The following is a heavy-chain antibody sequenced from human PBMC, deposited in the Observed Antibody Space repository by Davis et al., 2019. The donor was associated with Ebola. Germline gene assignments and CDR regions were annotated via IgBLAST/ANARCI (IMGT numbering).Heavy chain of an antibody. J-gene: IGHJ6*02. D-gene: IGHD3-3*01. CDR3: AKGITIFGVVIISGMDV. CDR2: ISGDGGST. V-gene: IGHV3-43*02. Sequence: PGGSLRLSCAASGFTFSSYSMNWVRQAPGKGLEWVSLISGDGGSTYYADSVKGRFTISRDNSKNSLYLQMNSLRTEDTALYYCAKGITIFGVVIISGMDVWGQGTTVTVSS. CDR1: GFTFSSYS.